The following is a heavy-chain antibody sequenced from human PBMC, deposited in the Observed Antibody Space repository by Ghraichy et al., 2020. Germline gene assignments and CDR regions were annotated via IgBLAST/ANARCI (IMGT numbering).Heavy chain of an antibody. J-gene: IGHJ1*01. CDR1: GGSISSYY. V-gene: IGHV4-59*08. D-gene: IGHD4-23*01. Sequence: SETLSLTCFVSGGSISSYYWTWIRQPPGEGLEWIGHIYYGGRTNYNPSLKSRVTISVDTSKNQVSLRLSTVTAADTAVYYCARWGYGGTDVYDQHWGQGNLVIVSS. CDR2: IYYGGRT. CDR3: ARWGYGGTDVYDQH.